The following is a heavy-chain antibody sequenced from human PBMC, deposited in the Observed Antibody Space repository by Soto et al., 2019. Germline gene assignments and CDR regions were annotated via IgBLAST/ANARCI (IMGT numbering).Heavy chain of an antibody. D-gene: IGHD1-26*01. CDR3: ASPVVGATTAAFDY. Sequence: QLQLQESGPGLVKPSETLSLTCTVSGGSISSSSYYWGWIRQPPGKGLEWIGSIYYSGSTYYNPSLKRRVTISVDTSKNQFSLKLSSVTAADTAVYYCASPVVGATTAAFDYWGQGTLVTVSS. CDR2: IYYSGST. CDR1: GGSISSSSYY. V-gene: IGHV4-39*01. J-gene: IGHJ4*02.